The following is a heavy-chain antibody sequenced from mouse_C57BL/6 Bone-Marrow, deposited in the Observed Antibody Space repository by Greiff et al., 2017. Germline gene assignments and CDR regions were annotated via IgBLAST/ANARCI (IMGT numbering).Heavy chain of an antibody. V-gene: IGHV3-6*01. CDR3: ARGRSRSAWFAY. J-gene: IGHJ3*01. CDR2: ISYDGSN. CDR1: GYSITSGYY. Sequence: EVQLQESGPGLVKPSQSLSLTCSVTGYSITSGYYWNWIRQFPGNQLEWMGYISYDGSNNYNPSLKNRIFITRDTSKNQFFLKLNSVTTEDTATYYCARGRSRSAWFAYWGQGTLVTVSA.